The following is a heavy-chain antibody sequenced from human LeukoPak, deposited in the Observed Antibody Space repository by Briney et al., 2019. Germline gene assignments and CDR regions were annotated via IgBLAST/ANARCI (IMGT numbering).Heavy chain of an antibody. Sequence: GGSLRLSCAASGFTFSSYSMNWVRQAPGKGLEWVSYISSSSSTIYYADSVKGRFTISRDNAKNSLYLQMNSLRAEDTAVYYCARDHYYYMDVWGKGTTVTVSS. CDR1: GFTFSSYS. CDR2: ISSSSSTI. V-gene: IGHV3-48*01. J-gene: IGHJ6*03. CDR3: ARDHYYYMDV.